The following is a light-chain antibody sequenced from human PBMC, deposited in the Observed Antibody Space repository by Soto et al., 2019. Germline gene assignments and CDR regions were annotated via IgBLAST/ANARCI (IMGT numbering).Light chain of an antibody. CDR1: QGISSY. Sequence: AIRMTQSPSSFSASTGDRVTITCRASQGISSYLAWYQQKPGKAPKLLIYAASTLQSGVPSRFSGSGSGTDFSLTISCLQSEDCATYYCQQYYSYPPTFGQGTKLEIK. V-gene: IGKV1-8*01. J-gene: IGKJ2*01. CDR3: QQYYSYPPT. CDR2: AAS.